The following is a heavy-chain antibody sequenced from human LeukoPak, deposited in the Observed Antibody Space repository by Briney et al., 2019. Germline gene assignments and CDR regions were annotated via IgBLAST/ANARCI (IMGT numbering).Heavy chain of an antibody. J-gene: IGHJ6*03. CDR1: GHSISSGYY. Sequence: SETLSLTCTVSGHSISSGYYWGWIRQPPGKGLEWIGSIYHSGSTYYNPSLKSRVTISVDTTKNQFSLKLSSVTAADTAVYYCARGLLDFYYYYYMDVWGKGTTVTVSS. CDR2: IYHSGST. V-gene: IGHV4-38-2*02. D-gene: IGHD2-15*01. CDR3: ARGLLDFYYYYYMDV.